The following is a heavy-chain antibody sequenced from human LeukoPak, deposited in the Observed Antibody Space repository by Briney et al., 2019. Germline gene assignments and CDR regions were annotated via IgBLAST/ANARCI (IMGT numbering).Heavy chain of an antibody. CDR1: GFTVSSNY. CDR2: IYSGGSK. V-gene: IGHV3-66*02. CDR3: ASRDIVVVVAEDYYGMDV. D-gene: IGHD2-15*01. J-gene: IGHJ6*02. Sequence: QSGGSLRLSCVASGFTVSSNYMSWVRQAPGKGLEWVSVIYSGGSKYYADSVKGRFTISRDNSNSTLYLQMNSLRAEDTAVYYCASRDIVVVVAEDYYGMDVWGQGTTVTVSS.